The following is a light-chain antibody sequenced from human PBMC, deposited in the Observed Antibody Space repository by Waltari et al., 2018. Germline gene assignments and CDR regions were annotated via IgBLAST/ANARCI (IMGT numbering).Light chain of an antibody. CDR1: SSDVGSYNH. J-gene: IGLJ1*01. CDR2: EVS. CDR3: SSYAGSDIYV. V-gene: IGLV2-8*01. Sequence: QSALSQPPSASGSPGQSVTISCTGTSSDVGSYNHVSWYQQHPGTAPKVMIYEVSKRPSGVPDRFSGPKSDNTASLTVSGLQAEDEADYYCSSYAGSDIYVFGTGTKVTVL.